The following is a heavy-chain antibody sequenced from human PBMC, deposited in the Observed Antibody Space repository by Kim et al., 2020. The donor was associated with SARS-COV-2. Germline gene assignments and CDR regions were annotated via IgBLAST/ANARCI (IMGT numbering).Heavy chain of an antibody. V-gene: IGHV4-4*07. Sequence: SETLSLTCTVSGGSISSYYWSWIRQPAGKGLEWIGRIYTSGSTNYNPSLKSRVTMSVDTSKNQFSLKLSSVTAADTAVYYCARDTYYDFWSGSDYYYYYYMDVWGKGTTVTVSS. J-gene: IGHJ6*03. CDR1: GGSISSYY. D-gene: IGHD3-3*01. CDR2: IYTSGST. CDR3: ARDTYYDFWSGSDYYYYYYMDV.